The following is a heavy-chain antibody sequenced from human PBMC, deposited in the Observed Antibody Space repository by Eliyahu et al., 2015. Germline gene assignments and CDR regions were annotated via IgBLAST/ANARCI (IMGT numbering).Heavy chain of an antibody. V-gene: IGHV3-33*01. J-gene: IGHJ3*02. CDR3: AREADSSGYYYGFDAFDI. Sequence: SGFTFSSYGMHWVRQAPGKGLEWVAVIWYDGSNKYYADSVKGRFTISRDNSKNTLYLQMNSLRAEDTAVYYCAREADSSGYYYGFDAFDIWGQGTMVTVSS. CDR1: GFTFSSYG. D-gene: IGHD3-22*01. CDR2: IWYDGSNK.